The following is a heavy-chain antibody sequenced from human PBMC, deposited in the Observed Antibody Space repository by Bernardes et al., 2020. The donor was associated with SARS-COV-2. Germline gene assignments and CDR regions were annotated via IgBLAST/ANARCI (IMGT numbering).Heavy chain of an antibody. CDR2: INSDGSST. CDR3: ARVKLSPILYSSGWYYYGMDV. Sequence: GGSLRLSCAASGFTFSSYWMHWVRQAPGKGLVWVSRINSDGSSTSYADSVKGRFTISRDNAKNTLYLQMNSLRAEDTAVYYCARVKLSPILYSSGWYYYGMDVWGQGTTVTVSS. CDR1: GFTFSSYW. V-gene: IGHV3-74*01. J-gene: IGHJ6*02. D-gene: IGHD6-19*01.